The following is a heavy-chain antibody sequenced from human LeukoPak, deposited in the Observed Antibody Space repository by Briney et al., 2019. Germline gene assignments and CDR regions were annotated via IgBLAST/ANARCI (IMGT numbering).Heavy chain of an antibody. V-gene: IGHV4-61*02. CDR1: GGSISSGSYY. Sequence: SQTLSLTCTVSGGSISSGSYYWSWIPQPAGKGLEWIGCIYTSGSTNYNPSLKSRVTISVDTSKNQFSLKLSSVTAADTAVYYCARDGTPRRYYYDSSGYEAYMDVWGKGTTVTISS. CDR2: IYTSGST. CDR3: ARDGTPRRYYYDSSGYEAYMDV. D-gene: IGHD3-22*01. J-gene: IGHJ6*03.